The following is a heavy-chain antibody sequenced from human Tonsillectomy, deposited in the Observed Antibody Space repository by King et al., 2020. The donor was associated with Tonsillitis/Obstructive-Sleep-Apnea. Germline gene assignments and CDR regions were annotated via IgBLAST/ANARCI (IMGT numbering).Heavy chain of an antibody. CDR3: AREPDYTGVN. V-gene: IGHV1-2*02. CDR2: INPNSGAT. Sequence: VQLVESGAKVKKPGASVKVSCKASGDTFIDYYMHWVRQAPGQGLEWMGWINPNSGATNSAQKFQGRVTMTRDTSISTAYMELSRLRSDDTAMYYCAREPDYTGVNWGQGTLVTVSS. D-gene: IGHD4/OR15-4a*01. CDR1: GDTFIDYY. J-gene: IGHJ4*02.